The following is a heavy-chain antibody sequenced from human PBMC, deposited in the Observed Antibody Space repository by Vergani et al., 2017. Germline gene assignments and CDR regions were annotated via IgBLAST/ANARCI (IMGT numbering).Heavy chain of an antibody. V-gene: IGHV3-11*01. CDR2: ISSSGASM. D-gene: IGHD4/OR15-4a*01. J-gene: IGHJ6*03. CDR3: ASVLYYYYYMDV. Sequence: VQLVESGGGLVKPGGSLRLSCAASGFTLSDYYMSWIRQAPGTGLECVSYISSSGASMYYADSVKGRFTISRDNAKNSLYLQMNSLRAEDTAVYYCASVLYYYYYMDVWGKGTTVTVSS. CDR1: GFTLSDYY.